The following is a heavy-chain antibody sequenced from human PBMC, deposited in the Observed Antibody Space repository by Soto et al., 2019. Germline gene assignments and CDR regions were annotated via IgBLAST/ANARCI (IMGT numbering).Heavy chain of an antibody. CDR3: AIFSGYDHYYFDY. J-gene: IGHJ4*02. CDR1: GYTFTSYD. V-gene: IGHV1-8*01. D-gene: IGHD5-12*01. CDR2: MNPNSGNT. Sequence: ASVKVSCKASGYTFTSYDINWVRQATGQGLEWMGWMNPNSGNTGYAQKFQGRVTMTRNTSISTAYMELSSLRSEDTAVYYCAIFSGYDHYYFDYWGQGTLVTVSS.